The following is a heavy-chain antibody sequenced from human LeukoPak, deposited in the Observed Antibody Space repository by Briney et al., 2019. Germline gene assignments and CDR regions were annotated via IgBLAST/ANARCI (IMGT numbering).Heavy chain of an antibody. D-gene: IGHD2-15*01. Sequence: GGSLRLSCAASGLTVSSYAMSWVRQAPGKGLEWVSAISGSGGSTYYADSVKGRFTISRDNSKNTLYLQMNSLRAEDTAVYYCANPSATFISYYYYGMDVWGQGTTVTVSS. CDR2: ISGSGGST. V-gene: IGHV3-23*01. CDR3: ANPSATFISYYYYGMDV. CDR1: GLTVSSYA. J-gene: IGHJ6*02.